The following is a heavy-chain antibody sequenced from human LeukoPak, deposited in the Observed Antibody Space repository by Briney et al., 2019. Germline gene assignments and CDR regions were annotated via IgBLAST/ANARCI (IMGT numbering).Heavy chain of an antibody. D-gene: IGHD1-26*01. CDR3: ARGWELVY. Sequence: ASVNVSCKTSGYTFTNHDISWVRQAPGHGPEWMGWISTYNGNTNYAQKLQGRVTMTTDTSTSTAYMELRSLRSDDTAVYYCARGWELVYWGQGTLVTVSS. V-gene: IGHV1-18*01. CDR2: ISTYNGNT. J-gene: IGHJ4*02. CDR1: GYTFTNHD.